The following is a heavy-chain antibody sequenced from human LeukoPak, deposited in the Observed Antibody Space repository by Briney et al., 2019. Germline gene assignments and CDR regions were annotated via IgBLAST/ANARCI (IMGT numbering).Heavy chain of an antibody. V-gene: IGHV1-18*01. CDR1: GYTFSNYG. J-gene: IGHJ4*01. D-gene: IGHD1-1*01. CDR3: ARDNDKVVDH. Sequence: ASVKVSCKTSGYTFSNYGIGWVRQAPGQGLEWMGWITAYNGNRLYAQRFQGRITLTTDTSTSTSYMELRSLEYDDTAIYYCARDNDKVVDHWGQGTLVTVSS. CDR2: ITAYNGNR.